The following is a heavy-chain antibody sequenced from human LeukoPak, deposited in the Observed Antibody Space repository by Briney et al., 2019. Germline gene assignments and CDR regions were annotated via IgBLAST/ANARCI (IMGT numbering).Heavy chain of an antibody. J-gene: IGHJ4*02. Sequence: SETLSLTCAVYGGSFSGYYWSWLRQPPGKGLEWIGEINHSGSTNYNPSLKSRVTISVDTSKNQFSLKLSSVTAADTAVYYCARDLQTTYCSGGSCYGSAVYWGQGTLVTVSS. CDR3: ARDLQTTYCSGGSCYGSAVY. CDR1: GGSFSGYY. CDR2: INHSGST. D-gene: IGHD2-15*01. V-gene: IGHV4-34*01.